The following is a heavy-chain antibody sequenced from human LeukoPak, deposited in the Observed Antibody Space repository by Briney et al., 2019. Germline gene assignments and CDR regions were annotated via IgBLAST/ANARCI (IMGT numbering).Heavy chain of an antibody. CDR2: INHSGST. CDR1: GGSFSGYY. CDR3: ARINSSGDY. V-gene: IGHV4-34*01. D-gene: IGHD6-19*01. J-gene: IGHJ4*02. Sequence: PSETLSLTCAAYGGSFSGYYWSWIRQPPGKGLEWIGEINHSGSTNYNPSLKSRVTISVDTSKNQFSLKLSSVTAADTAVYYCARINSSGDYWGQGTLVTVSS.